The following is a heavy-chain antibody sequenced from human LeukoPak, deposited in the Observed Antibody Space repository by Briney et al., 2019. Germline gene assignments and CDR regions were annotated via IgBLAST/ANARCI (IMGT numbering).Heavy chain of an antibody. V-gene: IGHV4-34*01. CDR2: INHTGST. J-gene: IGHJ4*02. D-gene: IGHD1-1*01. CDR1: GGSFSGYY. CDR3: ARANYKSTGTYGY. Sequence: SETLSLTCAVYGGSFSGYYWSWIRQPPGKGLEWIGEINHTGSTNHNPSLKSRVTISVDTSKNQFSLKLSSVTAADTAVYYCARANYKSTGTYGYWGQGTLVTVYS.